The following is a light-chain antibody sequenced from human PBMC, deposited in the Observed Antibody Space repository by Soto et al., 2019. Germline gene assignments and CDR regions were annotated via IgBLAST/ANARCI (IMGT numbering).Light chain of an antibody. CDR2: DAS. CDR3: QQRSNWPPWT. Sequence: EIVLTQSPATLSLSPGERATLSCRASQSVSSYLAWYQQKPGQAPRLLIYDASNRATGIPDRFSGSGSGTDFTLTISRLEPEDFAVYYCQQRSNWPPWTFGQGTKVDI. J-gene: IGKJ1*01. V-gene: IGKV3-11*01. CDR1: QSVSSY.